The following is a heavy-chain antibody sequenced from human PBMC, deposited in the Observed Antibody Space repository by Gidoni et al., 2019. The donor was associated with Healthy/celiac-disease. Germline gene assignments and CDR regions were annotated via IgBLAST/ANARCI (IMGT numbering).Heavy chain of an antibody. D-gene: IGHD6-19*01. CDR3: ARASSGWSPFDY. CDR2: INHSGST. V-gene: IGHV4-34*01. J-gene: IGHJ4*02. Sequence: QVQLQQWGAGLLKPSETLSLTCAVYGGSFSGYYWSWIRQPPGKGLEWIGEINHSGSTNYNPSIKSRVTISVDTSKNQFSLKLSSVTAADTAVYYCARASSGWSPFDYWGQGTLVTVSS. CDR1: GGSFSGYY.